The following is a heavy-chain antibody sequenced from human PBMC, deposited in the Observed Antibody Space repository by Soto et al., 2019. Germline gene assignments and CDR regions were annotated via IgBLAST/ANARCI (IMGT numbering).Heavy chain of an antibody. V-gene: IGHV1-69*06. CDR2: IIPIFGTA. CDR3: ARGGGVVPAAILNYYYGMDV. Sequence: SVKVSCKSSGGTFSSYAISWVRQAPGQGLEWMGGIIPIFGTANYAQKFQGRVTITADKSTSTAYMELSSLRSEDTAVYYCARGGGVVPAAILNYYYGMDVWGQGTTVTVSS. D-gene: IGHD2-2*02. J-gene: IGHJ6*02. CDR1: GGTFSSYA.